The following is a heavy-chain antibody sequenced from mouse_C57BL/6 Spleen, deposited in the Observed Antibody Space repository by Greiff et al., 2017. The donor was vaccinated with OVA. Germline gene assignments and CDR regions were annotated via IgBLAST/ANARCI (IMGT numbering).Heavy chain of an antibody. CDR2: IDPSDSYT. CDR3: ARGAGYVDY. J-gene: IGHJ2*01. Sequence: VQLQQPGAELVMPGASVKLSCKASGYTFTSYWMHWVKQRPGQGLEWIGEIDPSDSYTNYNQKFKGKSTLTVDKSSSTAYMQLSSLTSEDSAVYYCARGAGYVDYWGQGTTLTVSS. CDR1: GYTFTSYW. V-gene: IGHV1-69*01.